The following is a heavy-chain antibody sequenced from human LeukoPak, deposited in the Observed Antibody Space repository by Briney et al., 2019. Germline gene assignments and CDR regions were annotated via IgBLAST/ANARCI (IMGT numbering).Heavy chain of an antibody. Sequence: SETLSLTCTVSGDSISSGSYYSSCIRQPAGKGLEWIGRIYTSGSTNYNPYLKRRVTISVDTSKNQCSLKLSSVTASDTAVYYCARASPSTVVTYWGQGTLVTVPS. D-gene: IGHD4-23*01. CDR2: IYTSGST. V-gene: IGHV4-61*02. CDR1: GDSISSGSYY. J-gene: IGHJ4*02. CDR3: ARASPSTVVTY.